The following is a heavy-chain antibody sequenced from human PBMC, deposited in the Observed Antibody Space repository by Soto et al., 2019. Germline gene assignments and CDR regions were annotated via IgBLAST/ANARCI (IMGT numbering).Heavy chain of an antibody. CDR3: ARTRSGLIAESFDF. V-gene: IGHV4-31*03. J-gene: IGHJ4*02. CDR1: GGSISSGAHY. CDR2: IYPLGST. Sequence: QVQLQESGPGLVKPAQTLSLTCSVSGGSISSGAHYWSWIRQHPGKRLEWLGYIYPLGSTYYNPSLRSRLSISVNTSMNQFSLGLTSVTAADTALYYCARTRSGLIAESFDFWGLGILVTVSS. D-gene: IGHD3-16*02.